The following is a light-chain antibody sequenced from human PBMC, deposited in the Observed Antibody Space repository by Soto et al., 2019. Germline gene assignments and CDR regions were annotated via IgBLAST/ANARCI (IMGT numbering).Light chain of an antibody. CDR1: QSVLDSSSNKNY. CDR2: WAS. J-gene: IGKJ1*01. V-gene: IGKV4-1*01. CDR3: QQHYTTPVT. Sequence: DIVMTQSPDSLAVSPGEKATINCKSSQSVLDSSSNKNYLAWYQQKPGQPPKLLIYWASARESGVPDRFSGSGSGTDFTLTISSLQAEDGAVYYCQQHYTTPVTFGQGTKFEIK.